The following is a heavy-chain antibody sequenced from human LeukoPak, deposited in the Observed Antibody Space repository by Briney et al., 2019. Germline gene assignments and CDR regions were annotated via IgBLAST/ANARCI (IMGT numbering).Heavy chain of an antibody. Sequence: GASVKVSCKASGYTFTSYDINWVRQATGQGLEWMGWMNPNSGNTGYAQKFQGRVTMTRNTSINTAYMELSSLRSEDTAVYYCARDRELYYYYYGMDVWGQGTTVTVSS. V-gene: IGHV1-8*01. D-gene: IGHD1-1*01. CDR2: MNPNSGNT. CDR3: ARDRELYYYYYGMDV. CDR1: GYTFTSYD. J-gene: IGHJ6*02.